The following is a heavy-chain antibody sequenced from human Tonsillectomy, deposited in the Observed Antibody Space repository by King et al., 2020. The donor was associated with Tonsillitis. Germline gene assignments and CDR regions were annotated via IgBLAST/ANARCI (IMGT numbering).Heavy chain of an antibody. CDR2: IYYGGST. Sequence: QLQESGPGLVKPSETLSLTCTVSGAPISSRSYYWAWIRQPPGKGLEWIGSIYYGGSTYYNPSLRSRLTLSVDTSKSQFSLKLRSVTATDTAVYYCARGAGALGDYWGQGTLVTVSS. J-gene: IGHJ4*02. CDR3: ARGAGALGDY. D-gene: IGHD3-16*01. V-gene: IGHV4-39*01. CDR1: GAPISSRSYY.